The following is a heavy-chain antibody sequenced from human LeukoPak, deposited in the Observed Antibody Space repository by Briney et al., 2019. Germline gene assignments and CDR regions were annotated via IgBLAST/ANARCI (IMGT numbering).Heavy chain of an antibody. J-gene: IGHJ4*02. D-gene: IGHD3-22*01. CDR1: GGSISSYY. Sequence: SETLSLTCTVSGGSISSYYWSWIRQPAGKGLEWIGRIYTSGSTNYNPSLKSRVTMSVDTSKNQFSLRLSSVTASDTAVYYCARHRLFDTTGYYYDFDYWGQGTLVTVSS. CDR2: IYTSGST. V-gene: IGHV4-4*07. CDR3: ARHRLFDTTGYYYDFDY.